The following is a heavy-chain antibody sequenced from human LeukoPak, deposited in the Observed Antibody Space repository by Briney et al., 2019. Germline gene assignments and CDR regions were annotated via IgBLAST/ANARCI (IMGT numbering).Heavy chain of an antibody. D-gene: IGHD2-2*01. CDR2: INHSGST. CDR3: ARFACSSTTGLQTDREHYIDY. CDR1: GGSISSSSYY. V-gene: IGHV4-39*07. J-gene: IGHJ4*02. Sequence: PSETLSLTCTVYGGSISSSSYYWSWIRQPPGKGLEWIGEINHSGSTNYNPSLKSRVTISVDTSKNQFSLKLSSVTAADTAVYYCARFACSSTTGLQTDREHYIDYWGQGTLVTVSS.